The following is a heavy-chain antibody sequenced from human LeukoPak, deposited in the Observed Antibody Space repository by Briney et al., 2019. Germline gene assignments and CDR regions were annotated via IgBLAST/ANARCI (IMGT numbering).Heavy chain of an antibody. V-gene: IGHV1-18*01. Sequence: ASVKVSCKASGYTFTSYGISWVRQAPGQGLEWMGWISAYNGNTNYAQKFQGRVTMTRDMSTSTVYMELSSLRSEDTAVYYCARALPHRRLMDTTMEQHWFDPWGQGTLVTVSS. CDR1: GYTFTSYG. D-gene: IGHD5-18*01. CDR2: ISAYNGNT. CDR3: ARALPHRRLMDTTMEQHWFDP. J-gene: IGHJ5*02.